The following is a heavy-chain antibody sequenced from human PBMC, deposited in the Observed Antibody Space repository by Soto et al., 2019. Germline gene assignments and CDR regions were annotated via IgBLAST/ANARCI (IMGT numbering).Heavy chain of an antibody. CDR2: IWYDGSNK. V-gene: IGHV3-33*01. CDR3: ARDSRIMITFGGVIASSGMDV. Sequence: QVQLVESGGGVVQPGRSLRLSCAASGFTFSSYGMHWVRQAPGKGLEWVAVIWYDGSNKYYADSVKGRFTISRDNSKNTLYLQMNSLGAEETAVYYCARDSRIMITFGGVIASSGMDVWGQGTTVTVSS. D-gene: IGHD3-16*02. J-gene: IGHJ6*02. CDR1: GFTFSSYG.